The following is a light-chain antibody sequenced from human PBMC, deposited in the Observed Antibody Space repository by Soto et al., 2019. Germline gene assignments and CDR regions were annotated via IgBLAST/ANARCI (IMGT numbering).Light chain of an antibody. V-gene: IGLV2-23*01. CDR2: EGS. J-gene: IGLJ2*01. CDR1: SSDVGGYNL. CDR3: CSYAGSRTVV. Sequence: QSALTQPASVSGSPGQSITISCTGTSSDVGGYNLVSWYQHHPGKAPKLMIYEGSKRPSGVSNRFSGSKSGNTASLTISGVQAEDEADYYCCSYAGSRTVVFGGGTKLTVL.